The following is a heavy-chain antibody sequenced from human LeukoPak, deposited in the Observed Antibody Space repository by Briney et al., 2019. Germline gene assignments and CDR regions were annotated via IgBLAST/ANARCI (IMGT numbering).Heavy chain of an antibody. CDR2: INPNSGVT. J-gene: IGHJ4*02. Sequence: ASVKVSCKASGYTFTGHYMHWVRQVPGQGLEWMGWINPNSGVTNYAQKFQGRVTMTRDTSISTAYMELIRLRSDDTAVYYCARSMGYRDIVATIGPDYWGQGTLVTVSS. CDR1: GYTFTGHY. V-gene: IGHV1-2*02. CDR3: ARSMGYRDIVATIGPDY. D-gene: IGHD5-12*01.